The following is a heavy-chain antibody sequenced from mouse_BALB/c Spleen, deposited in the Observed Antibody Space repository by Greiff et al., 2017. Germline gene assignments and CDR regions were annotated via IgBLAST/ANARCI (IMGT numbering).Heavy chain of an antibody. CDR2: INTYNDGT. CDR3: TSTMIEGFAY. V-gene: IGHV1-14*01. J-gene: IGHJ3*01. D-gene: IGHD2-4*01. CDR1: GYTFTSYV. Sequence: VQLQQSGPELVKPGASVKMSCKASGYTFTSYVMHWVKQKPGQGLEWIGYINTYNDGTKYNETFKGKATLTSDKSSSTAYMQLSSLTSEDSAVYYCTSTMIEGFAYWGQGTLVTVSA.